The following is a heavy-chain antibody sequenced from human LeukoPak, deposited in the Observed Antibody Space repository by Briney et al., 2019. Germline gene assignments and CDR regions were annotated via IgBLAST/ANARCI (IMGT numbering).Heavy chain of an antibody. Sequence: GASVKVSCKASGYTFTSYGISWVRQAPGQGLEWMGWVNPNSGGTNYAQKFQGRVTMTRDTSISTAYMELSRLRSDDTAVYYCARVQSGYSYGYYYYYGMDVWGQGTTVTVSS. CDR1: GYTFTSYG. CDR2: VNPNSGGT. CDR3: ARVQSGYSYGYYYYYGMDV. V-gene: IGHV1-2*02. D-gene: IGHD5-18*01. J-gene: IGHJ6*02.